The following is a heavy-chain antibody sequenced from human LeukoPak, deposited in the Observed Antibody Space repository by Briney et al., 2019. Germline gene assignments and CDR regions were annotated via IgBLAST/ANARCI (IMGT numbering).Heavy chain of an antibody. J-gene: IGHJ6*02. CDR3: ARDANARLRRPGDYYYYGMDV. V-gene: IGHV3-74*01. CDR2: INSDGSST. Sequence: PGGSLRLSCAASGFTFSSYWMHWVRQAPGKGLVWVSRINSDGSSTSYADSVKGRFTISRDNAKNSLYLQMNSLRDEDTAVYYCARDANARLRRPGDYYYYGMDVWGQGTTVTVSS. CDR1: GFTFSSYW. D-gene: IGHD4-17*01.